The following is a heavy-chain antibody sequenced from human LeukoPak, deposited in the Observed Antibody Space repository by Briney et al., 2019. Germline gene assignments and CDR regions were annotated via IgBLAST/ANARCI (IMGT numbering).Heavy chain of an antibody. D-gene: IGHD6-13*01. J-gene: IGHJ5*02. CDR2: IYPGDSDT. CDR3: ARLRVGSSSYNWFDP. CDR1: GYSFTSYW. Sequence: GESLKISCKGSGYSFTSYWIGWVRQIPGKGLEWMGIIYPGDSDTRYSPSFQGQVTVSADKSISTAYLQWSSLKASDTAMYYCARLRVGSSSYNWFDPWGQGTLVTVSS. V-gene: IGHV5-51*01.